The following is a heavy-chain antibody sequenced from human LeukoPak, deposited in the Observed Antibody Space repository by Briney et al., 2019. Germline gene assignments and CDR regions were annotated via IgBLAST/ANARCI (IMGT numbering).Heavy chain of an antibody. CDR3: TKDLGTEYNIFDY. V-gene: IGHV3-30*02. D-gene: IGHD3-9*01. CDR1: EFTFNAYA. J-gene: IGHJ4*02. Sequence: PGGSLRLSCATSEFTFNAYAMHWVRQAPGRGLEWVAFVRYGGNIKYYADSVKGRFTISRDNSKNTLYLQMNSLRPEDTAVYYCTKDLGTEYNIFDYWGQGTLVTVSS. CDR2: VRYGGNIK.